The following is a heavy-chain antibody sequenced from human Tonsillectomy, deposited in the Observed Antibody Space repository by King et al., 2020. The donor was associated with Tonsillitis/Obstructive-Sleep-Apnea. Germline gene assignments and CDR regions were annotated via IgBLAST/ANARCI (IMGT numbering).Heavy chain of an antibody. V-gene: IGHV3-7*04. CDR3: ARGVSGYCSSTSCSSYYYYYYMDV. J-gene: IGHJ6*03. D-gene: IGHD2-2*01. CDR1: GFTFSSYW. CDR2: IKQDGSEK. Sequence: VQLVESGGGLVQPGGSLRLSCAASGFTFSSYWMSWVRQAPGKGLEWVANIKQDGSEKYYVDSVKGRLTISRDNAKNSLYLQMNSLRAEDTAVYYCARGVSGYCSSTSCSSYYYYYYMDVWGKGTTVTVSS.